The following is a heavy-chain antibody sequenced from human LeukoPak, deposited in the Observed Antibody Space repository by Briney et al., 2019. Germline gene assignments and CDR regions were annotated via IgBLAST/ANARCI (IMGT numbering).Heavy chain of an antibody. V-gene: IGHV4-59*01. CDR1: GGSISSYY. Sequence: SETLSLTCTASGGSISSYYWSWIRQPPGKGLEWIGYIYDSGSTNYNPSLKSRVTISVDTSKNQFSLKLSSVTAADTAVYYCARGQGELNTYYYDSSGYYSLNYWGQGTLVTVSS. J-gene: IGHJ4*02. CDR3: ARGQGELNTYYYDSSGYYSLNY. CDR2: IYDSGST. D-gene: IGHD3-22*01.